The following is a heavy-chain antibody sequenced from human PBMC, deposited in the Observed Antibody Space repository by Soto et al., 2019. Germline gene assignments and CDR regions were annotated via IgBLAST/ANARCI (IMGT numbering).Heavy chain of an antibody. CDR3: ARPENRNYYYYGMDI. J-gene: IGHJ6*02. CDR1: GGAFSTYA. V-gene: IGHV1-69*12. CDR2: IIPVFGPA. Sequence: QVQLVQSGAEVKKPGSSVKVSCKASGGAFSTYAISWVRQAPGQGLEWMGGIIPVFGPANYAQKFQGRVTITADESTTTAIMELSSLRSEDTAVYYCARPENRNYYYYGMDIWGQGTTVTVSS.